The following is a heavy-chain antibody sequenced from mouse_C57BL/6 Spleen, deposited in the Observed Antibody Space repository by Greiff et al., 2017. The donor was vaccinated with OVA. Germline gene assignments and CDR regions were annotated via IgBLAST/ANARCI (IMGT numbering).Heavy chain of an antibody. CDR2: ISYDGSN. D-gene: IGHD2-4*01. CDR3: ARWDYDRDY. CDR1: GYSITSGYY. J-gene: IGHJ2*01. V-gene: IGHV3-6*01. Sequence: EVQVVESGPGLVKPSQSLSLTCSVTGYSITSGYYWNWIRQFPGNKLEWMGYISYDGSNNYNPSLKNRISITRDTSKNQFFLKLNSVTTEDTATYYCARWDYDRDYWGQGTTLTVSS.